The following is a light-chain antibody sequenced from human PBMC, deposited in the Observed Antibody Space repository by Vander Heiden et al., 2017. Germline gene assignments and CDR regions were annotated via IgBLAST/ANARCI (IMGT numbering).Light chain of an antibody. Sequence: SYELTQQPSVAVPPGQTASITCSGDRVGDKYACWYQQKPGQSPVLVIYQDNKRPSGIPERFSGSTSANTATLTISGTQPMDEADYYCQAWDNNIMMFGGGTKLTVL. CDR2: QDN. CDR3: QAWDNNIMM. J-gene: IGLJ3*02. CDR1: RVGDKY. V-gene: IGLV3-1*01.